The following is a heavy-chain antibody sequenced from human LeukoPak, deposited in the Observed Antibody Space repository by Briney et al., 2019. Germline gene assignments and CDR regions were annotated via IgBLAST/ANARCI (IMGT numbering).Heavy chain of an antibody. CDR3: ARVRFLEWLGFYYYMDV. J-gene: IGHJ6*03. CDR1: GGSFSGYY. CDR2: INHSGST. V-gene: IGHV4-34*01. D-gene: IGHD3-3*01. Sequence: SETLSLTCAVYGGSFSGYYWSWIRQPPGKGLEWIGEINHSGSTNYNPSLESRVTISVDTSKNQFSLKLSSVTAADTAVYYCARVRFLEWLGFYYYMDVWGKGTTVTVSS.